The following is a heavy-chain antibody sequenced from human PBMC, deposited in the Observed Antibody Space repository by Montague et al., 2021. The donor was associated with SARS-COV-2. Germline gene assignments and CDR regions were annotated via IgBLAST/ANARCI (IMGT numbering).Heavy chain of an antibody. D-gene: IGHD5-24*01. V-gene: IGHV4-61*01. J-gene: IGHJ5*01. CDR3: ARHARGEGYTSWFDS. Sequence: SETLSLTCTVSGASISTGSDYWTWIRQRPGRGLEWIGNFYYSGGSTYNPSLKSRVTISVDTSKNQFSLKLSSVTAADTAVYYCARHARGEGYTSWFDSWGQGTLVTVSS. CDR1: GASISTGSDY. CDR2: FYYSGGS.